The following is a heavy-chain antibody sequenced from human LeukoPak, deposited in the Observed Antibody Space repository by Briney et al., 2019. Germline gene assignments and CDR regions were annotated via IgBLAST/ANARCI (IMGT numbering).Heavy chain of an antibody. D-gene: IGHD3-10*01. V-gene: IGHV4-39*07. J-gene: IGHJ4*02. Sequence: GSLRLSCAASGFTFSSYAMSWVRQPPGKGLEWIGSIYYSGSTYYNPSLKSRVTISVDTSKNQFSLKLSSVTAADTAVYYCARVLLWFGELSTIDYWGQGTLVTVSS. CDR1: GFTFSSYA. CDR3: ARVLLWFGELSTIDY. CDR2: IYYSGST.